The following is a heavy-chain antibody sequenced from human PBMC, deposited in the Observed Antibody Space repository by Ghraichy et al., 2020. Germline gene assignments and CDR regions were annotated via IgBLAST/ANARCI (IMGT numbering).Heavy chain of an antibody. Sequence: GSLRLSCAASGFTFSNYAMSWVRQAPGKGLEWVSAISGRGGSTYYAESVKGRFAISRDSSKNTLYLQMNSLRAEDTAVYYCAKLSGANIVVAPRGPFDYWGQGTLVTVSS. V-gene: IGHV3-23*01. CDR1: GFTFSNYA. J-gene: IGHJ4*02. CDR2: ISGRGGST. CDR3: AKLSGANIVVAPRGPFDY. D-gene: IGHD2-2*01.